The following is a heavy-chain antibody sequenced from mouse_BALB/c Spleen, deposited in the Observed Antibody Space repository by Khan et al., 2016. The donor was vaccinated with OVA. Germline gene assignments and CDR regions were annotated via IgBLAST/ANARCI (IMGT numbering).Heavy chain of an antibody. CDR2: INPSNDVT. D-gene: IGHD2-10*02. CDR1: GYTFSSYY. J-gene: IGHJ3*01. CDR3: TRSGYANPFAF. V-gene: IGHV1S81*02. Sequence: QVQLQQSGAELVKPGASVKLSCKASGYTFSSYYMYWVKQRPGQGLEWIGGINPSNDVTNFNEKFKTKATLTVDTSSSTAYMQLSSLTSEDSAVXDCTRSGYANPFAFWGQGTLVTVSA.